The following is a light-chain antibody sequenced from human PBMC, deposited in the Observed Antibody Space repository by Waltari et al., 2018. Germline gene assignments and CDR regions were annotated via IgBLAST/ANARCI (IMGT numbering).Light chain of an antibody. J-gene: IGLJ3*02. CDR1: SSDVGNFLL. V-gene: IGLV2-23*01. Sequence: QSALTQPASVSGSPGQSISISCTGSSSDVGNFLLLSWYQQHPGKAPKVIIYEGNKLPSGLSDRFSGSKSGNTASLTLSGLQPDDEADYYCCSYVGGTSWVFGGGTKLTVL. CDR2: EGN. CDR3: CSYVGGTSWV.